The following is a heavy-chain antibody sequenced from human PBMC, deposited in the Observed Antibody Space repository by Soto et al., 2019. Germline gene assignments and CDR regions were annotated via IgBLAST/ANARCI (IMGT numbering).Heavy chain of an antibody. CDR1: GYIFASYG. CDR3: AREDYYYDSSGYRHNCLDP. J-gene: IGHJ5*02. CDR2: INAGDGNT. Sequence: QVQLVQSGAEVKKPGASVKVSCKASGYIFASYGMHWVRQAPGQRLEWMGWINAGDGNTKYSQKFQGRVTITRDTSASTAYMELSSLRSEDTAVYYCAREDYYYDSSGYRHNCLDPWGQGTLVTVSS. D-gene: IGHD3-22*01. V-gene: IGHV1-3*01.